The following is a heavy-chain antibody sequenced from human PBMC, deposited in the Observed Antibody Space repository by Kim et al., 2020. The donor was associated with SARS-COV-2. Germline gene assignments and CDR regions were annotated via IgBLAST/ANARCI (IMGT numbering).Heavy chain of an antibody. CDR1: GFTFSSYS. Sequence: GGSLRLSCAASGFTFSSYSMNWVRQAPGKGLEWVSSISSSSSYIYYADSVKGRFTISRDNAKNSLYLQMNSLRAEDTAVYYCARGGIAARLGVGGMDVWGQGTTVTVSS. J-gene: IGHJ6*02. V-gene: IGHV3-21*01. CDR3: ARGGIAARLGVGGMDV. CDR2: ISSSSSYI. D-gene: IGHD6-6*01.